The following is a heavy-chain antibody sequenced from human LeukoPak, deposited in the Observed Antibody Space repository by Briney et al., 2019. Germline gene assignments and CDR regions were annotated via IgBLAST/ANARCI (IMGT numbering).Heavy chain of an antibody. CDR1: GFTFSSYE. Sequence: PGGSLRLSCAASGFTFSSYEMNWVRQAPGKGLEWVSYISSSGSTIYYADSVKGRFTISRNNAKNSLYLQMNSLRAEDTAVYYCEELGITMIGGVWGKGTTVTISS. V-gene: IGHV3-48*03. CDR3: EELGITMIGGV. CDR2: ISSSGSTI. J-gene: IGHJ6*04. D-gene: IGHD3-10*02.